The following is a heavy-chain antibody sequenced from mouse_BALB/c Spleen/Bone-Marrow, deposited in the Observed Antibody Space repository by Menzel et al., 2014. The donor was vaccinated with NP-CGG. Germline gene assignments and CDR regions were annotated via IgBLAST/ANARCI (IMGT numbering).Heavy chain of an antibody. Sequence: EVMLVESGGALVQPGGSLKLSCAASGFTFSSYTMSWVRQTPEKRLEWVAYISNGGGSTYYPDTVKGRFTISRDNAKNTLYLQMSGLKSEDTAMYYCARHAYYAMDYWGQGTSVTVSS. CDR3: ARHAYYAMDY. J-gene: IGHJ4*01. V-gene: IGHV5-12-2*01. CDR2: ISNGGGST. CDR1: GFTFSSYT.